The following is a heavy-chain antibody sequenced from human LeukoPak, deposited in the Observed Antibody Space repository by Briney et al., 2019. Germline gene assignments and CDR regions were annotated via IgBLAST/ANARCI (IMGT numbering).Heavy chain of an antibody. CDR2: ISANSGNT. D-gene: IGHD2-21*01. CDR3: ARDHLWSPDLCAFDI. Sequence: GISXVRQAPGQGREGVGWISANSGNTNYAQKLQGRGTITRDTSTSTAYMELSSLRSDDTAVYYCARDHLWSPDLCAFDIWGQGTMVTVSS. CDR1: G. J-gene: IGHJ3*02. V-gene: IGHV1-18*01.